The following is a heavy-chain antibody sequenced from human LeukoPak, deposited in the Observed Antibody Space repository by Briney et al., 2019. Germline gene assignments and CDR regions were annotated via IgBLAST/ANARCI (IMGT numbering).Heavy chain of an antibody. D-gene: IGHD1-26*01. CDR2: ISGSGGTT. CDR1: GFTVSSNY. CDR3: ATKSYSGSYRTDF. Sequence: GGSLRLSCAASGFTVSSNYMSWVRQAPGKGLEWVSAISGSGGTTYYADSVKGRFTISRDNSKNTLYLQMNSLRAEDTAVYYCATKSYSGSYRTDFWGQGTLVTVSS. J-gene: IGHJ4*02. V-gene: IGHV3-23*01.